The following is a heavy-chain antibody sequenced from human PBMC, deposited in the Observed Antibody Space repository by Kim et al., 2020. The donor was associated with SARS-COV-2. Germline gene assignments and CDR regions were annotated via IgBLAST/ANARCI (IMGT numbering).Heavy chain of an antibody. V-gene: IGHV4-4*02. J-gene: IGHJ4*02. CDR3: ARVPQWLVAFDY. Sequence: NYNPSLKSRVTISVDKSKNQFSLKLSSVTAADTAVYYCARVPQWLVAFDYWGQGTLVTVSS. D-gene: IGHD6-19*01.